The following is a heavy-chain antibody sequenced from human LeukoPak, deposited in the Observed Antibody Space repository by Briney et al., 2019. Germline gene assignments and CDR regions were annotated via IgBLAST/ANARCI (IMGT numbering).Heavy chain of an antibody. Sequence: SQTLSLTCTVSGGSISSGDYYWSWIRQPPGKGLEWIGYIYYSGSTNYNPSLKSRVTISVDTSKNQFSLKLSSVTAADTAVYYCARLGDYSNYAGYYYYGMDVWGQGTTVTVSS. CDR2: IYYSGST. V-gene: IGHV4-61*08. D-gene: IGHD4-11*01. J-gene: IGHJ6*02. CDR3: ARLGDYSNYAGYYYYGMDV. CDR1: GGSISSGDYY.